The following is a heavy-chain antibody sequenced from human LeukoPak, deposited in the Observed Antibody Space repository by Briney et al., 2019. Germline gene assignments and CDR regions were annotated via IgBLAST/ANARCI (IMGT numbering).Heavy chain of an antibody. D-gene: IGHD1-14*01. CDR2: IYYSGST. Sequence: SETLSLTCTVSGGSISSYYWSWIRGPPGKGLEWIGYIYYSGSTNYNPSLKSRVTISVDTSKNQFSLKLSSVTAADTAVYYCARAQTTRYYYMDVWGKGTTVTVSS. V-gene: IGHV4-59*01. CDR1: GGSISSYY. CDR3: ARAQTTRYYYMDV. J-gene: IGHJ6*03.